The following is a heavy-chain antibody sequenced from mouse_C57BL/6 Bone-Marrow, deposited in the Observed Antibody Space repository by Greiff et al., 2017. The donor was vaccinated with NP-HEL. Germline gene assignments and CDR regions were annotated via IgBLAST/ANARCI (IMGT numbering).Heavy chain of an antibody. Sequence: EVKLMEPGGGLVKPGGSLKLSCEASGFTFSSYAMPWVRQTPEKRLEWVATISAGGSCTYYPDNVKGRFTISGDKAKNNQYMQMSHLKSEDTAMYYCAREWHYYGYYAMDYWGQGTSVTVSS. D-gene: IGHD1-2*01. CDR2: ISAGGSCT. V-gene: IGHV5-4*01. CDR1: GFTFSSYA. J-gene: IGHJ4*01. CDR3: AREWHYYGYYAMDY.